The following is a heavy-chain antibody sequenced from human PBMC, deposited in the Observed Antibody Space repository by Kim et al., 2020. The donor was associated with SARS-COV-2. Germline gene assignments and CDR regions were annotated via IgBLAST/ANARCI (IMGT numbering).Heavy chain of an antibody. CDR2: INHSGIT. V-gene: IGHV4-34*01. Sequence: SETLSLTCGVSSGYISGYYWSWIRQSPGKGLEWIGEINHSGITNYNPSLKSRVSISVVTSKNQFSLKLNSVTAADTALYYCARGLPFHYDSGNYDVPPKPTGMDVWGQGTTVTVS. CDR1: SGYISGYY. D-gene: IGHD3-10*01. CDR3: ARGLPFHYDSGNYDVPPKPTGMDV. J-gene: IGHJ6*02.